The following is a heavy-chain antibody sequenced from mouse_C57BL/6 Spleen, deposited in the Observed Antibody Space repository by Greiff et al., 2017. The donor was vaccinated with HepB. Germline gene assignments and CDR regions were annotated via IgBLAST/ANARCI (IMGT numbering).Heavy chain of an antibody. CDR1: GYSITSGYY. J-gene: IGHJ4*01. CDR3: AIYGNYAMDY. D-gene: IGHD2-1*01. V-gene: IGHV3-6*01. Sequence: QESGPGLVKPSQSLSLTCSVTGYSITSGYYWNWIRQFPGNKLEWMGYISYDGSNNYNPSLKNRISITRDTSKNQFFLKLNSVTTEDTATYYCAIYGNYAMDYWGQGTSVTVSS. CDR2: ISYDGSN.